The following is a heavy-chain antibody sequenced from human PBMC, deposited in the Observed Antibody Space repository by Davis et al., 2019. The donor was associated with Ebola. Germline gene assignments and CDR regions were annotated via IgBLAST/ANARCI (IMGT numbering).Heavy chain of an antibody. Sequence: ASVKVSCKASGYTFTGYYMHWVRQAPGQGLAWMGWINPNSGGTNYAQKFQGRVTMTRDTSISTAYMELSRLRSDDTAMYYCARDPSTSSWYVDYWGQGTLVTVSS. CDR3: ARDPSTSSWYVDY. CDR2: INPNSGGT. CDR1: GYTFTGYY. V-gene: IGHV1-2*02. D-gene: IGHD6-13*01. J-gene: IGHJ4*02.